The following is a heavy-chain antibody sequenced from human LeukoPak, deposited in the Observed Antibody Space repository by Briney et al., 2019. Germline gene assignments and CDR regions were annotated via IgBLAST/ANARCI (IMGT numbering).Heavy chain of an antibody. CDR1: GGSFSGYY. J-gene: IGHJ4*02. CDR2: INHSGST. V-gene: IGHV4-34*01. D-gene: IGHD5-18*01. CDR3: ARDIYSYGYSYFDY. Sequence: PSETLSLTCAVYGGSFSGYYWSWIRQPPGKGLEWIGEINHSGSTNYNPSLKSRVTISVDTSKNQFSLKLSSVTAADTAVYYCARDIYSYGYSYFDYWGQGTLVTVSS.